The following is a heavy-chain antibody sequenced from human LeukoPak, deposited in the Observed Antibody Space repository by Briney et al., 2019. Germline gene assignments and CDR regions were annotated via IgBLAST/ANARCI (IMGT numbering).Heavy chain of an antibody. D-gene: IGHD1-26*01. CDR2: IIPFFGTA. J-gene: IGHJ4*02. CDR3: ARGSGTYHGNFDY. V-gene: IGHV1-69*05. Sequence: SVKVSCKASGGTFSSYGICWVRQAPGQGLEWMGEIIPFFGTANYAQKFQGRITMTTDESTSTAYMELSSLRSEDTAVYYCARGSGTYHGNFDYWGQGTLVTVSS. CDR1: GGTFSSYG.